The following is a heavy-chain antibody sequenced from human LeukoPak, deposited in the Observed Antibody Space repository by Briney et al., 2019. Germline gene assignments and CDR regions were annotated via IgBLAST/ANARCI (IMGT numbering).Heavy chain of an antibody. CDR1: GYTFTGYY. CDR2: INPNSGGT. J-gene: IGHJ6*02. V-gene: IGHV1-2*02. CDR3: ARDGIAAAANYYYGMDV. Sequence: ASVKVSCKASGYTFTGYYMHWVRQAPGQGLEWMGWINPNSGGTNYAQKFQGRVTMTRDTSISTAYMELSRLRSDDTAVYYCARDGIAAAANYYYGMDVWGQGTTVTVSS. D-gene: IGHD6-13*01.